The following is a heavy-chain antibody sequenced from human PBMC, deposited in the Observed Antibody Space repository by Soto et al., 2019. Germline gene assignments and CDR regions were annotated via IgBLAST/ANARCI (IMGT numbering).Heavy chain of an antibody. J-gene: IGHJ6*02. CDR1: GGSISSGGYY. Sequence: SETLSLTCTVSGGSISSGGYYWSWIRQHPGKGLEWIGYIYYSGSTYYNPSLKSRVTISVDTSKNQFSLKLSSVTAADTAVYYCAAARRGVEYYYYGMDVWGQGTTVTVSS. D-gene: IGHD6-6*01. V-gene: IGHV4-31*03. CDR3: AAARRGVEYYYYGMDV. CDR2: IYYSGST.